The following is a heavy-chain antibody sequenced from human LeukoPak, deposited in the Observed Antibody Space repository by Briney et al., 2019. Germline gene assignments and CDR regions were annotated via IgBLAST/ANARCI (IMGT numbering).Heavy chain of an antibody. J-gene: IGHJ6*03. CDR3: ARVLRGRATGGYYIHYYYYMDV. CDR2: IIPIFGTA. D-gene: IGHD3-3*01. Sequence: ASVKVSCKASGGTFSSYAISWVRQAPGQGLEWMGGIIPIFGTANYAQKFQGRVTITADESTSTAYMELSSLRSEDTAVYYCARVLRGRATGGYYIHYYYYMDVWGKGTTVTVSS. CDR1: GGTFSSYA. V-gene: IGHV1-69*01.